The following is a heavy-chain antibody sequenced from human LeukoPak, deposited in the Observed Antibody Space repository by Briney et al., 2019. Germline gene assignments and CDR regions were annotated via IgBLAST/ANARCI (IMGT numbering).Heavy chain of an antibody. CDR1: GFTFSSYA. V-gene: IGHV3-30*04. CDR3: ARDAYYYGSGSYLGTFDY. Sequence: GGSLRLSCAASGFTFSSYAMHWVRQAPGKGLXXXXVISYDGSNKYYADSVKGRFTISRDNSKNTLYLQMNSLRAEDTAVYYCARDAYYYGSGSYLGTFDYWGQGTLVTVSS. J-gene: IGHJ4*02. D-gene: IGHD3-10*01. CDR2: ISYDGSNK.